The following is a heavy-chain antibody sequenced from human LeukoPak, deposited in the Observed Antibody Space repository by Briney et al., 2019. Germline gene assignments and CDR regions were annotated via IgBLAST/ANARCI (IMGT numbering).Heavy chain of an antibody. CDR3: ATATYGSGSYYSDY. D-gene: IGHD3-10*01. CDR2: ISSSSSYI. CDR1: GFTFSSYS. Sequence: GGSLRLSCAASGFTFSSYSMNWVRQAPGKGLEWVSSISSSSSYIYYADSVKGRFTISRDNAKNSLYLQMNSLRAEDTAVYYCATATYGSGSYYSDYWGQGTLVTVSS. V-gene: IGHV3-21*01. J-gene: IGHJ4*02.